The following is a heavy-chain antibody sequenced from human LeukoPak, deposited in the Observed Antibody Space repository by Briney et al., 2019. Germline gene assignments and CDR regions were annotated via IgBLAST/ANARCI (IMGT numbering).Heavy chain of an antibody. D-gene: IGHD6-19*01. CDR2: ISPYNGNT. V-gene: IGHV1-18*01. J-gene: IGHJ4*02. Sequence: ASVKVSCKASGYTLSRYGISWVRQAPGQGLEWMGWISPYNGNTNYAQKFQGRVSMTTDTSTTTAYMELRSLRSDDTALYYCARDRGDSGWYGEHDYWGQGTLVIVSS. CDR1: GYTLSRYG. CDR3: ARDRGDSGWYGEHDY.